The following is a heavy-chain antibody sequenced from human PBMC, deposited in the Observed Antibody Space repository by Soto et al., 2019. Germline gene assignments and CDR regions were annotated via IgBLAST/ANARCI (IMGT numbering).Heavy chain of an antibody. CDR2: ISGSGGST. J-gene: IGHJ3*02. CDR1: GFTFSSYA. V-gene: IGHV3-23*01. Sequence: GGSLRLSCVASGFTFSSYAVNWVRLAPGKGLEWVSAISGSGGSTYYADSVKGRFTISRDNSKNTLYLQMNSLRAEDTAVYYCAKDTGVVMVAGDAFDIWGQGTLVTVSS. D-gene: IGHD2-15*01. CDR3: AKDTGVVMVAGDAFDI.